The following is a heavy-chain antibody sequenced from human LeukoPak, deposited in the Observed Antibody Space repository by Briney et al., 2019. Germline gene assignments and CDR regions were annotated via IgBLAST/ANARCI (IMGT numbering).Heavy chain of an antibody. CDR1: GFTFSGYW. CDR3: ARDRLRFLEWLSRPS. J-gene: IGHJ5*02. CDR2: IKQDGSEK. Sequence: GGSLRLSCAASGFTFSGYWMTWVPQAPGNGLEWVANIKQDGSEKYYVDSVKGRFTISRDNAKNKLYLQMNSLRAEETAVYYCARDRLRFLEWLSRPSWGQGTLVTVSS. V-gene: IGHV3-7*01. D-gene: IGHD3-3*01.